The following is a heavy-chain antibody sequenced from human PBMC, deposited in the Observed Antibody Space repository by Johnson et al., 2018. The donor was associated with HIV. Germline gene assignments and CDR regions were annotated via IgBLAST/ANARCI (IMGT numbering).Heavy chain of an antibody. CDR2: IYSGGST. CDR3: ARYSSGWYGAFDI. D-gene: IGHD6-19*01. J-gene: IGHJ3*02. CDR1: GFTVSSNY. V-gene: IGHV3-66*01. Sequence: VQLVESGGGLVQPGRSLRLSCAASGFTVSSNYMSWVRQAPGQGLEWVSVIYSGGSTYYADSVKGRFTISRDNSKNTLYLQMNSLRAEDTAVYYCARYSSGWYGAFDIWGQGTMVTVSS.